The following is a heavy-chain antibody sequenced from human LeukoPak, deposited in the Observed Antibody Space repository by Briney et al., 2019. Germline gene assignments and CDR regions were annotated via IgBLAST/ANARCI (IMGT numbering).Heavy chain of an antibody. D-gene: IGHD5-24*01. CDR1: GGSISNHY. CDR3: ASRGGYDAFDI. J-gene: IGHJ3*02. Sequence: PSETLSLTCTVSGGSISNHYWSWIRQPPGKGLEWIGYIYYSGSPNYNPSLKSRVTISVDTSKNQISLKLSSVTAADTAVYYCASRGGYDAFDIWGQGTMVTVSS. CDR2: IYYSGSP. V-gene: IGHV4-59*11.